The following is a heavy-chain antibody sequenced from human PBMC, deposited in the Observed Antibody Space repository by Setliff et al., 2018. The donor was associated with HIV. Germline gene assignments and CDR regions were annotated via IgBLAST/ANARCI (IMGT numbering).Heavy chain of an antibody. D-gene: IGHD3-3*01. CDR3: ARVGYDFWSGYYTGAFDI. CDR2: IYTSGST. V-gene: IGHV4-61*09. CDR1: GGSISSGSYY. J-gene: IGHJ3*02. Sequence: PSETLSLTCTVSGGSISSGSYYWSWIRQPAGKGLEWIGHIYTSGSTNYNPSLKSRVTISVDTSKNQFSLKLSSVTAADTAVYYCARVGYDFWSGYYTGAFDIWGQGTMVTVSS.